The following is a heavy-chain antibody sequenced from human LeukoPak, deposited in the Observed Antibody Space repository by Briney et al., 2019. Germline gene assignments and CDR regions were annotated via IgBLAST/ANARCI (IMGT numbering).Heavy chain of an antibody. V-gene: IGHV3-48*03. CDR1: GFTFRSFD. CDR2: ISSSGSTI. Sequence: GGSPRLSCATSGFTFRSFDMNWVRQAPGKGLEWVSYISSSGSTIYYVDSVKGRFTISRDNAKNSLYLQMNSLRAEDTAVYYCARGAWGVFDIWGQGTMVTVSS. D-gene: IGHD7-27*01. J-gene: IGHJ3*02. CDR3: ARGAWGVFDI.